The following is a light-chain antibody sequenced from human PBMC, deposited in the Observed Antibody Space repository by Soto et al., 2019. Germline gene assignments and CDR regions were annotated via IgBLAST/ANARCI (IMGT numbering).Light chain of an antibody. CDR3: AAWDDSMNGYV. CDR2: FNI. Sequence: QSVLSQPPSASGTPGQRVTISCSGSSCNVGSNTVSWYQQFPATAPTLLIYFNIQRPSGVPDRFSGSKSGTSASLAISGLQSEDEAAYYCAAWDDSMNGYVFGTGTKVTVL. V-gene: IGLV1-44*01. CDR1: SCNVGSNT. J-gene: IGLJ1*01.